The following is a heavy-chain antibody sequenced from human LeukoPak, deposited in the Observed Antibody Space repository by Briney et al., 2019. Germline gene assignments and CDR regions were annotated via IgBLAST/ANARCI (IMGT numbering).Heavy chain of an antibody. J-gene: IGHJ3*02. CDR2: INHSGTT. Sequence: SETLSLTCAVYGGSFSIYYWSWLRQRPGKGLEWIGEINHSGTTNYNSSLKSRVTISVDTSKNQFSLKLSSVTAADTAMYYCARVMARHESFAIWGQGTVVTVSS. D-gene: IGHD5-24*01. V-gene: IGHV4-34*01. CDR3: ARVMARHESFAI. CDR1: GGSFSIYY.